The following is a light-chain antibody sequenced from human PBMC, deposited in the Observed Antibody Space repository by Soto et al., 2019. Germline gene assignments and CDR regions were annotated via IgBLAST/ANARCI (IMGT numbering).Light chain of an antibody. V-gene: IGLV3-25*02. CDR3: QSADSSGTSRV. J-gene: IGLJ2*01. Sequence: SYELTQPPSVSVSPGHTARITCSGDALPKQYAYWYQQKPGQAPVLVIYKDSERPSGIPERFSGSSSGTTVTLTISGVQAEDEADYYCQSADSSGTSRVFGGGTKLTVL. CDR1: ALPKQY. CDR2: KDS.